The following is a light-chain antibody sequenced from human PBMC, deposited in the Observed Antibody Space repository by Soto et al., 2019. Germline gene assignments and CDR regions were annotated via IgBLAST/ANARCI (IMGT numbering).Light chain of an antibody. CDR3: QPYNKWPP. CDR1: QSVSSN. CDR2: GAS. V-gene: IGKV3-15*01. Sequence: EIVMTQSPATLSVSQGEGATLSCRASQSVSSNLAWYQQKPGQAPRLLIYGASTRATGIPARFSGSGSGTEFTLTISSLQSEDFAVYYCQPYNKWPPFGQGTKADIK. J-gene: IGKJ1*01.